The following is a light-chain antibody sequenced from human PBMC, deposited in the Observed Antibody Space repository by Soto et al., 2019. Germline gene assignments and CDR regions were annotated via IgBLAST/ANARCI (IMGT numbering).Light chain of an antibody. Sequence: QSALTQPASVAGSPGQSITVSCTGTSSDVGHYDYVSWYQQHPGKAPKLIIYEVTNRPSGVSNRFSGSKSGNMASLTISGLQAEDEADYYCSSYTTSSTVVFGGGTQLTV. V-gene: IGLV2-14*01. CDR1: SSDVGHYDY. CDR3: SSYTTSSTVV. CDR2: EVT. J-gene: IGLJ7*01.